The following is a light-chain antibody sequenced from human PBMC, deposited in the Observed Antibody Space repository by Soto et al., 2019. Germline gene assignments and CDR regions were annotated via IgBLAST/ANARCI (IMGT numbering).Light chain of an antibody. V-gene: IGKV3-20*01. CDR3: QQYMSSVT. CDR2: GAY. CDR1: QSVDTTF. J-gene: IGKJ1*01. Sequence: EIVLTQSPGSLSLSPGQRATLSCRASQSVDTTFFAWYQKKPGQAPRLLIDGAYKRATGIPDRFSGSGSGTDFTLIMSRLEPEDFAVYYCQQYMSSVTFGQGTKVEI.